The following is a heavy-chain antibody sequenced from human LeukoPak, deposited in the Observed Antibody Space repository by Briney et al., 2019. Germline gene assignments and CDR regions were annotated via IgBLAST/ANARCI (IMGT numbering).Heavy chain of an antibody. CDR2: IYSGGST. V-gene: IGHV3-66*01. CDR1: GFTVSSNY. J-gene: IGHJ4*02. CDR3: ARDQRYYFDY. Sequence: GGSLRLSCAASGFTVSSNYMSWVRQAPGKGLEWVSVIYSGGSTYYADSVKGRFTIPRDNSKNTLYLQMNSLRAEDTAVYYCARDQRYYFDYWGQGTLVTVSS.